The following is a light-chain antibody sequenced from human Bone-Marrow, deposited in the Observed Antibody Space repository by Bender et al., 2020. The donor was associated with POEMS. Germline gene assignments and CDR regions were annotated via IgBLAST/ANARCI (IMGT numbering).Light chain of an antibody. Sequence: QSALTQPASVSGSPGQSVTISCTGTNSDVGAYTSVSWYQQHPGKAPKLLISSVSVRPSGISNRFSASKSGNTASLTVSGLQAEDEADYYCCSYTSENTFVFGSGTKVTVL. CDR3: CSYTSENTFV. CDR1: NSDVGAYTS. CDR2: SVS. J-gene: IGLJ1*01. V-gene: IGLV2-14*03.